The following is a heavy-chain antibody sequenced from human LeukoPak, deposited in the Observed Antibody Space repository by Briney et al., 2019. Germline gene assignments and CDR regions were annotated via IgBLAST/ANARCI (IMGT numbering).Heavy chain of an antibody. V-gene: IGHV3-13*04. CDR3: ARSGYYHYYGLDV. Sequence: GGSLRLSCVASGFTFSSYDMHWVRQTTGKGLEGVSAIGTADDTFYPASVKGRFTISRDDAKNSLYLQMSNLRVGDTAVYYCARSGYYHYYGLDVWGQGTTVTVSS. D-gene: IGHD6-25*01. CDR1: GFTFSSYD. J-gene: IGHJ6*02. CDR2: IGTADDT.